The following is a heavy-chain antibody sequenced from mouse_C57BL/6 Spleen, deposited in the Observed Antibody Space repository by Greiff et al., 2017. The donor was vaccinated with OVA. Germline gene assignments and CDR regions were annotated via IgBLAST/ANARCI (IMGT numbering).Heavy chain of an antibody. J-gene: IGHJ2*01. D-gene: IGHD1-1*01. V-gene: IGHV1-76*01. CDR3: AREDWYGSSYGGY. CDR2: IYPGSGNT. CDR1: GYTFTDYY. Sequence: VQRVESGAELVRPGASVKLSCKASGYTFTDYYINWVKQRPGQGLEWIARIYPGSGNTYYNEKFKGKATLTAEKSSSTAYMQLSSLTSEDSAVYFCAREDWYGSSYGGYWGQGTTLTVSS.